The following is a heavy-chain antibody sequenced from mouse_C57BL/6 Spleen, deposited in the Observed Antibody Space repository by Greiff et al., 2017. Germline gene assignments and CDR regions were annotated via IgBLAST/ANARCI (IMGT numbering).Heavy chain of an antibody. CDR2: IYPGDGDT. V-gene: IGHV1-80*01. CDR3: ARGGAYGNLDY. D-gene: IGHD2-1*01. CDR1: GYAFSSYW. Sequence: QVQLKESGAELVKPGASVKISCKASGYAFSSYWMNWVKQRPGKGLEWIGQIYPGDGDTTYNGKFKGKATLTADKSSSTAYMQLSSLTSEDSAVYFCARGGAYGNLDYWGQGTTLTVSS. J-gene: IGHJ2*01.